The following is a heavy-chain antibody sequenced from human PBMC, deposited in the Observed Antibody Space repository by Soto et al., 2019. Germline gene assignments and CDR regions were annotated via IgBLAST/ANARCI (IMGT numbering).Heavy chain of an antibody. V-gene: IGHV4-59*01. Sequence: PSETLSLTCTVSGGSISSYYWSWIRQPPGKGLEWIGYIYYSGSTNYNPSLKSRVTISVDTSKNQFSLKLSSVTAADTAVYYCARGLIQPFPIDDWAQGTLVTVSS. CDR2: IYYSGST. CDR3: ARGLIQPFPIDD. CDR1: GGSISSYY. D-gene: IGHD5-18*01. J-gene: IGHJ4*02.